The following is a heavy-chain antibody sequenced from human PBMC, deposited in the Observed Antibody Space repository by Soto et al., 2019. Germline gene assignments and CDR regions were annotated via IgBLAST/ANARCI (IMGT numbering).Heavy chain of an antibody. V-gene: IGHV1-3*01. CDR2: SNAANGKT. CDR3: ARAFSSYYNSGVYYYNGFYYFDS. Sequence: QVHLVQSGTEVKKSGASVTVSCKASGYTFSTYPMHWVRQAPGQRLEWMGWSNAANGKTESSQKFQGRVTIKRDTSANTAYMELSSLTSEDTAVYYCARAFSSYYNSGVYYYNGFYYFDSWGQGTLATVSS. CDR1: GYTFSTYP. D-gene: IGHD3-22*01. J-gene: IGHJ4*02.